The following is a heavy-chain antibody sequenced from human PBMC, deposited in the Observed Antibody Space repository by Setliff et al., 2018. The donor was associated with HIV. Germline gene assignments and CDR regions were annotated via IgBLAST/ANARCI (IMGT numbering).Heavy chain of an antibody. J-gene: IGHJ5*02. CDR2: IIPVYGTT. D-gene: IGHD4-17*01. Sequence: SVKVSCKASGYTFSDYYLHWVRQAPGQGLEWMGRIIPVYGTTDYAPQFQGRVTMTADKPRSTVYVDLNNLRSDDTATYYCAPDFGDNWFDPWGQGTLVTVSS. V-gene: IGHV1-69*06. CDR3: APDFGDNWFDP. CDR1: GYTFSDYY.